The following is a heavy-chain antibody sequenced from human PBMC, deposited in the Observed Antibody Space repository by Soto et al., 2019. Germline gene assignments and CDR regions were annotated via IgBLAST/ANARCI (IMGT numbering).Heavy chain of an antibody. J-gene: IGHJ6*03. Sequence: EVQLVESGGGLVQPGGSVRPSCAASGFTFSSYWMHWVRQAPGKGLVWVSRINSDGSSTSYADSVKGRFTISRDNAKNTLYLQMNSLRAEDTAVYYCARDSTWYSGYDYYYYMDVWGKGTTVTVSS. CDR1: GFTFSSYW. V-gene: IGHV3-74*01. D-gene: IGHD5-12*01. CDR2: INSDGSST. CDR3: ARDSTWYSGYDYYYYMDV.